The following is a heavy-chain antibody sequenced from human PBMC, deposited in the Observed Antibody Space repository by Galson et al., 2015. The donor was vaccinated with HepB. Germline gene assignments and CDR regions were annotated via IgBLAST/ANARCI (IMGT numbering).Heavy chain of an antibody. V-gene: IGHV1-69*02. D-gene: IGHD3-22*01. CDR1: GGTFSSYT. Sequence: SVKVSCKASGGTFSSYTTSWVRQAPGQGLEWMGRIIPILGIANYAQKFQGRVTITADKSTSTAYMELSSLRSEDTAVYYCAGNYDSSGYYYVVRAFDYWGQGTLVTVSS. J-gene: IGHJ4*02. CDR2: IIPILGIA. CDR3: AGNYDSSGYYYVVRAFDY.